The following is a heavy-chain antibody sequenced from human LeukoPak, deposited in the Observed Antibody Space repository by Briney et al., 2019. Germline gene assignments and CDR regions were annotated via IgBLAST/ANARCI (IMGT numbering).Heavy chain of an antibody. D-gene: IGHD3-16*01. V-gene: IGHV3-66*01. CDR1: GFTLTAKY. J-gene: IGHJ4*02. CDR3: ARVPSMGVWGSGRFDY. Sequence: GGSLRLSCAASGFTLTAKYMNWVRQAPGKGLEWVSVIYSGVSTYYADSVKGRFTLFRDNSNTLYLQMHCLRAEDTAVYYCARVPSMGVWGSGRFDYWGQGTLVTVSS. CDR2: IYSGVST.